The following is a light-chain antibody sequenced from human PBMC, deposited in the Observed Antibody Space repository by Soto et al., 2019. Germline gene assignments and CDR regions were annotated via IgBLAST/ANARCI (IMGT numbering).Light chain of an antibody. J-gene: IGKJ2*01. CDR2: AAS. V-gene: IGKV1-39*01. Sequence: DIQMTQSPSSLSASVGDRVTITCRASQSIGNFLNWYQQKPGKAPELLIYAASSLHSGVPSRFSGSGSGTNFTLTISSLQPEDFATYSCQQSYTTPYTFGQGTKLEIK. CDR3: QQSYTTPYT. CDR1: QSIGNF.